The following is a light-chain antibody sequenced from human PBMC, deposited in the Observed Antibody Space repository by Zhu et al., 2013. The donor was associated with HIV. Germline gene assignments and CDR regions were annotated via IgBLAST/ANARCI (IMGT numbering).Light chain of an antibody. CDR3: QQYSTYSRT. CDR2: RAS. J-gene: IGKJ1*01. Sequence: DIQMTQSPSTLSASVGDRVTITCRASENIGDGLAWYQQKPREAPKLLVFRASNLESGVPSRFSGSGSGTEFALTINSLDPDDFATYYCQQYSTYSRTFGQGTKVDIK. V-gene: IGKV1-5*03. CDR1: ENIGDG.